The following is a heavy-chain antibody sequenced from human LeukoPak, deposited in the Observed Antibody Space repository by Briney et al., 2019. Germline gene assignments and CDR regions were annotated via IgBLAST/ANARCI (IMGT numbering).Heavy chain of an antibody. CDR3: ARGIRKGSGSFFYYYYYMDV. Sequence: ASVKVSCKASGYTFTSYDINWVRQATGQGLEWMGWMNPNSGNTGYAQKFQGRVTMTRNTSISTAYMELSSLRSEDTAVYYCARGIRKGSGSFFYYYYYMDVWGKGTTVTISS. V-gene: IGHV1-8*01. CDR2: MNPNSGNT. J-gene: IGHJ6*03. D-gene: IGHD3-10*01. CDR1: GYTFTSYD.